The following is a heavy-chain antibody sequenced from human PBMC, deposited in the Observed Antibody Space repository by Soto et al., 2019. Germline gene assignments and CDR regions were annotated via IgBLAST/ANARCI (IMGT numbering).Heavy chain of an antibody. CDR1: GYSINSGYY. CDR2: IYPSEST. J-gene: IGHJ4*02. CDR3: ARDQGVTRYFDY. D-gene: IGHD2-21*02. V-gene: IGHV4-38-2*02. Sequence: SETLSLTCAVSGYSINSGYYWGWIRQPPGKGLEWIGTIYPSESTYFNPSLKGRVTISVDTSMNQFSLKLTSVTAADTAVYYCARDQGVTRYFDYWGQGTQVTVSS.